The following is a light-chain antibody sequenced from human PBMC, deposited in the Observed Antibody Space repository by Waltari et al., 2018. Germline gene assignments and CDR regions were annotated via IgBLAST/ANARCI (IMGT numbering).Light chain of an antibody. V-gene: IGLV1-44*01. CDR1: RSNLGSNT. Sequence: QSVLTQPPSASGTPGQRVTISCSGSRSNLGSNTVNLYQPLPGTAPKLLIYSNNQRPSGVPDRFSGSKSGTSASLAISGLQSEDEADYYCAAWDDSLNGWVFGGGTKLTVL. CDR2: SNN. CDR3: AAWDDSLNGWV. J-gene: IGLJ3*02.